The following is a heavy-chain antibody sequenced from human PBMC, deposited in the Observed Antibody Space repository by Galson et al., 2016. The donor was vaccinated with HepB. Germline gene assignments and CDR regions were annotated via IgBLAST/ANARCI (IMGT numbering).Heavy chain of an antibody. D-gene: IGHD1-20*01. Sequence: SVKVSCKASGYTFTSYGITWVRQAPGQGLEWMGWISAYNGYTNYSQKFQGRVTMTTDTSTSIAYMELRSLRSDDTAVYYCARDHRGMTDNWKVVGGMEVWGQGTTVTVSS. V-gene: IGHV1-18*04. CDR1: GYTFTSYG. CDR2: ISAYNGYT. CDR3: ARDHRGMTDNWKVVGGMEV. J-gene: IGHJ6*02.